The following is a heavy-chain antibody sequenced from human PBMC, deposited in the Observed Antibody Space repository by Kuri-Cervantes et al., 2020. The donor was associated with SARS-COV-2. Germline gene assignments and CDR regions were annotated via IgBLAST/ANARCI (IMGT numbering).Heavy chain of an antibody. CDR2: ISAYNGNT. Sequence: ASVKVSCKASGYTFTSYGISWVLQAPGQGLEWMGWISAYNGNTNYAQKLQGRVTMTTDTSTSTAYMELRGLRSDDTAVYYCARDGIVVVPAATYYHMDVWGKGTTVTVSS. CDR1: GYTFTSYG. CDR3: ARDGIVVVPAATYYHMDV. V-gene: IGHV1-18*01. J-gene: IGHJ6*03. D-gene: IGHD2-2*01.